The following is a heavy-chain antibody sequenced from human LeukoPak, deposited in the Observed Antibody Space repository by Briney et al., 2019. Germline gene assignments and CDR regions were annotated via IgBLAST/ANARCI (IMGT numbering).Heavy chain of an antibody. CDR3: ARQYSGYDGGVDAFDI. CDR1: GFTFSSYA. Sequence: GGSLRLSCAASGFTFSSYAMHWVRQAPGKGLEWVAVISYDGSNKYYADSVKGRFTISRDNSKNTLYLQMNSLRAEDTAVYYCARQYSGYDGGVDAFDIWGQGTMVTVSS. J-gene: IGHJ3*02. D-gene: IGHD5-12*01. V-gene: IGHV3-30*04. CDR2: ISYDGSNK.